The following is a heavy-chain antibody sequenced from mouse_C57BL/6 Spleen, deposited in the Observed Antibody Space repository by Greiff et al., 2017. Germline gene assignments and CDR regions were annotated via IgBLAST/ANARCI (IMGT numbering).Heavy chain of an antibody. CDR1: GYTFTGYW. V-gene: IGHV1-9*01. Sequence: QVQLQQSGAELMKPGASVKLSCKATGYTFTGYWIEWVKQRPGHGLEWIGEILPGSGSTNYTEKFKGKATFTADTSSNTAYMQLSSLTTEDSAIYYCARRLSLGFDYWGQGTTLTVSS. CDR3: ARRLSLGFDY. D-gene: IGHD6-2*01. CDR2: ILPGSGST. J-gene: IGHJ2*01.